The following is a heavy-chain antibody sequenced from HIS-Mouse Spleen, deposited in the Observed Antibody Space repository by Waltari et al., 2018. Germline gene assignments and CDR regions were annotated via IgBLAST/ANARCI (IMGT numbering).Heavy chain of an antibody. CDR2: INSDGSST. Sequence: EVQLVESGGGLVQPGGSLRLSCAASGFTFSSYWMHWVRQAPGKGLVWVSRINSDGSSTSYADSVKGRFTISRDNAKNTLYLQMNSRARDLELDAFDIWGQGTKVTVSS. V-gene: IGHV3-74*01. J-gene: IGHJ3*02. CDR3: I. CDR1: GFTFSSYW. D-gene: IGHD1-1*01.